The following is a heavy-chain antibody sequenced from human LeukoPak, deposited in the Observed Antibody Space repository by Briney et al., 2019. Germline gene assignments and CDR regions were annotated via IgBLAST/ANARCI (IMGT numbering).Heavy chain of an antibody. CDR1: GFTFSSYA. D-gene: IGHD5-24*01. Sequence: GGSLRLSCAASGFTFSSYAMSWVRQAPGKGLEWVSAISSSGGSTYYADSVKGRFTISRDNSKNTLYVQMNSLRAEDTAVYYCAKDGGWLLYYFDYWGQGTLVTVSS. CDR2: ISSSGGST. V-gene: IGHV3-23*01. J-gene: IGHJ4*02. CDR3: AKDGGWLLYYFDY.